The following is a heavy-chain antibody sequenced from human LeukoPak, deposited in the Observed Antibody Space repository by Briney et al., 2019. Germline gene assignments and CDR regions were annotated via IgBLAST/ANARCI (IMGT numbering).Heavy chain of an antibody. J-gene: IGHJ4*02. CDR2: IYYSGST. Sequence: RSSETLSLTCTVSGGSISSGDYYWSWIRQPPGKGLEWIGYIYYSGSTYYNPSLKSRVTISVDTSKNQFSLKLSSVTAAYTAVYYWARGGYYDSSGYYYWGQGTLVTVSS. V-gene: IGHV4-30-4*08. D-gene: IGHD3-22*01. CDR3: ARGGYYDSSGYYY. CDR1: GGSISSGDYY.